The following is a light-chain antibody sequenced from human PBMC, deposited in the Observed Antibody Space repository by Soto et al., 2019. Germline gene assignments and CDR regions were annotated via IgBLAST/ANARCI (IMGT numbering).Light chain of an antibody. J-gene: IGKJ1*01. CDR3: QQYDFYSRT. CDR2: DAS. V-gene: IGKV1-5*01. Sequence: DIQMTQSPSTLSASVGDRVTITCRASQSISSWLAWYQQKPGKAPKLLIYDASTLQSGVPSRFSGSGSGTEFTLTFSCLQHDDFATYYCQQYDFYSRTFGQGTRVEIK. CDR1: QSISSW.